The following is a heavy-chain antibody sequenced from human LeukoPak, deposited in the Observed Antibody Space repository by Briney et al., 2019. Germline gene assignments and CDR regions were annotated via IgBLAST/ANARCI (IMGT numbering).Heavy chain of an antibody. Sequence: PGVSLRLSCAASGFTFSSYGMHWVRQAPGKGLEWAAFIRYDGSNKYYADSVKGRFTISRDNSKNTLYLQMNSLRAEDTAVYYCAKDARLLWFGELGYLDVWGQGTTVTVSS. CDR2: IRYDGSNK. J-gene: IGHJ6*02. V-gene: IGHV3-30*02. CDR1: GFTFSSYG. D-gene: IGHD3-10*01. CDR3: AKDARLLWFGELGYLDV.